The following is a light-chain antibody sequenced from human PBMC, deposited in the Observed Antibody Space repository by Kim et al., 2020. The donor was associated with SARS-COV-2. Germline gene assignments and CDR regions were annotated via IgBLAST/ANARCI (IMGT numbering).Light chain of an antibody. CDR1: VSDVGGYHD. J-gene: IGLJ1*01. V-gene: IGLV2-14*03. Sequence: GQSFTISCTGTVSDVGGYHDVSWYQQHPGKAPKLMIYYVSNRPSGVSNHFSGSKSGNTASLTISGLQAEDEAEYYCSSYTSSSTRVFGTGTKVTVL. CDR2: YVS. CDR3: SSYTSSSTRV.